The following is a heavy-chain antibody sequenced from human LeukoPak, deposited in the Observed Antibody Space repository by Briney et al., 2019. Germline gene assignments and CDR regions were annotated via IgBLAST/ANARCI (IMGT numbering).Heavy chain of an antibody. D-gene: IGHD3-22*01. V-gene: IGHV4-34*01. CDR3: ARGRAYYYDSSGYYPSTLYYFDY. CDR2: INHSGST. CDR1: GGSFSGYY. Sequence: PSETLSLTCAVYGGSFSGYYWSWIRQPPGKGLEWIGEINHSGSTNYNPSLKSRVTISVDTSKNQFSLKLSSVTAADTAVYYCARGRAYYYDSSGYYPSTLYYFDYWGQGTLVTVSS. J-gene: IGHJ4*02.